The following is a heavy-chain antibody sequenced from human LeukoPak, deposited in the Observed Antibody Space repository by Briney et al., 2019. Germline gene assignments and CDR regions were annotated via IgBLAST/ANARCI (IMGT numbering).Heavy chain of an antibody. Sequence: ASVKVSCKTSGYTFTGYYIHWVRQAPGQGLEWMGWHNPNSGGTNYAQKFQGRVTMTRDTSIGTAYMELSSLRSDDTAVYYRARDLRIAVPALGYWGQGTLVTVSS. D-gene: IGHD6-19*01. CDR3: ARDLRIAVPALGY. V-gene: IGHV1-2*02. J-gene: IGHJ4*02. CDR2: HNPNSGGT. CDR1: GYTFTGYY.